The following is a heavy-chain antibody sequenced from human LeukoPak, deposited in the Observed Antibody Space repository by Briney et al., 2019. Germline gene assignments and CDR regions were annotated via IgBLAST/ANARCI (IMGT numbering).Heavy chain of an antibody. CDR2: IYYSGST. V-gene: IGHV4-31*03. D-gene: IGHD6-19*01. Sequence: SETLSLTCTVSGGSISSGGYYWSWIRQHPGKGLEWIGYIYYSGSTYYNPSLKSRVTISVDTSKNQFSLKLSSVTAADTAVYYCARELYSSGTYYFGYWGQGTLVTVSS. J-gene: IGHJ4*02. CDR3: ARELYSSGTYYFGY. CDR1: GGSISSGGYY.